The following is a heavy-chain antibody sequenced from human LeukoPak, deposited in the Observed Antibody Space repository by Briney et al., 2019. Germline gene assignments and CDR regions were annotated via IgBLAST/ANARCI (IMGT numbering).Heavy chain of an antibody. J-gene: IGHJ6*03. D-gene: IGHD3-3*01. CDR3: ARGEPVRLLDWLYDYYYYMDV. Sequence: GGSLRLSCAASGFTLNVYSMNWVRQAPGKGLEWVASITGTRSYIYYADSVKGRITISKDNVKNSLDLQMNNVRVEDTGVYYCARGEPVRLLDWLYDYYYYMDVWGKGTTVIVSS. V-gene: IGHV3-21*06. CDR1: GFTLNVYS. CDR2: ITGTRSYI.